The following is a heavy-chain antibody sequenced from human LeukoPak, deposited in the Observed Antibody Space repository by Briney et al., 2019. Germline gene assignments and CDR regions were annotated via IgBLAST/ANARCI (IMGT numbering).Heavy chain of an antibody. V-gene: IGHV1-2*06. J-gene: IGHJ4*02. CDR2: INPNSGGT. D-gene: IGHD2-2*01. Sequence: ASVKVSCKASGYTFTGYHMHWVRQAPGQGLEWMGRINPNSGGTSYAQKFQGRVTMTRDTSISTAYMELSRLRSDDTAVYYCARDYCSSTSCLFDYWGQGTLVTVSS. CDR1: GYTFTGYH. CDR3: ARDYCSSTSCLFDY.